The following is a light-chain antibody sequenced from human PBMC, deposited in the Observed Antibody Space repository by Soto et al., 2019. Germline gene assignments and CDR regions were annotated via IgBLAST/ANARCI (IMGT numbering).Light chain of an antibody. V-gene: IGLV1-40*01. J-gene: IGLJ3*02. CDR2: GNN. Sequence: QSALTQPPSVSGAPGQRVTISCTGSSSNIGAGYDVHWYQQLPGTAPKLLIFGNNYRPSGFPDRFSGSKSGTSASLAITGLQAEDEADYYCHSYDSSLSASVFGGGTKLTVL. CDR1: SSNIGAGYD. CDR3: HSYDSSLSASV.